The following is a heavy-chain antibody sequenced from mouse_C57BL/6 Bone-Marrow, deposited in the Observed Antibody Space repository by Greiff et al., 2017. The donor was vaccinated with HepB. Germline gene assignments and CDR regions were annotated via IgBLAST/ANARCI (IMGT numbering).Heavy chain of an antibody. D-gene: IGHD1-1*01. Sequence: EVQRVESGAGLVKPGGSLKLSCAASGFTFSSYAMSWVRQTPEKRLEWVAYISSGGDYIYYADTVKGRFTISRDNARNTLYLQMSSLKSEDTAMYYCTRGGYYGTWFAYWGHGTLVTVSA. J-gene: IGHJ3*01. V-gene: IGHV5-9-1*02. CDR3: TRGGYYGTWFAY. CDR1: GFTFSSYA. CDR2: ISSGGDYI.